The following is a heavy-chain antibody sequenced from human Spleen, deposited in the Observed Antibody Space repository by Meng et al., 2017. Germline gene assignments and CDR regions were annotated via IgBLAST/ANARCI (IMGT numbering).Heavy chain of an antibody. CDR3: ARDEDISAAGKLFGDY. V-gene: IGHV1-2*02. Sequence: QGHGVQAGAEVKKPGASSKVSCKPSGYSFPDCYIRWLRRAPGQGLEWMGGINPKSGDTHYAQRFQGRVTMTGDTSISTAYMELSGLRSDDTAMYYCARDEDISAAGKLFGDYWGQGTLVTVSS. CDR1: GYSFPDCY. CDR2: INPKSGDT. J-gene: IGHJ4*02. D-gene: IGHD6-13*01.